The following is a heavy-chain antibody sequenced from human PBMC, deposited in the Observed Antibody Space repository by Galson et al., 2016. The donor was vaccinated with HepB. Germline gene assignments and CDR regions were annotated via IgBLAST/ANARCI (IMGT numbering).Heavy chain of an antibody. J-gene: IGHJ3*02. V-gene: IGHV1-45*02. Sequence: SVKVSCKASGYTFTYRYLHWVRQAPGQALEWMGWISPFNDYTNYAQKFQDRVTITRDRSMSTAYMELSSLRSEDTAMYYCARYHQGAFDIWDQGTMVTVSS. CDR3: ARYHQGAFDI. CDR1: GYTFTYRY. CDR2: ISPFNDYT.